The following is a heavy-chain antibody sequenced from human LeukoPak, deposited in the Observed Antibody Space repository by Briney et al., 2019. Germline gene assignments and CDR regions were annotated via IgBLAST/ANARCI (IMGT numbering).Heavy chain of an antibody. CDR2: NTCSNYVVSDSST. Sequence: GGSLRLSCVASGFTFNKFGMTWVRQAPGSGLEWVASIVNTCSNYVVSDSSTYYSNSVKGRFTNSRDHSKNSVYLQIKTVRPDDTALCDGTKGVGHGSGTAYFDYWGQGILVTVSS. D-gene: IGHD3-10*01. V-gene: IGHV3-23*01. CDR3: TKGVGHGSGTAYFDY. J-gene: IGHJ4*02. CDR1: GFTFNKFG.